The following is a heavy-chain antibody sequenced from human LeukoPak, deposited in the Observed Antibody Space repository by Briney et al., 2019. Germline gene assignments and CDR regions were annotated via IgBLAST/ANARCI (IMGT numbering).Heavy chain of an antibody. Sequence: GGSLRLSCAASGFTFSSYAMSWVRQAPGKGLEWVSAISGSGGSTYYADSVKGRFTISRDNSKNTLYLQMNSLRAEDTAVYYCAKGGGYGDYYYYYYYTDVWGKGTTVTVSS. V-gene: IGHV3-23*01. CDR3: AKGGGYGDYYYYYYYTDV. J-gene: IGHJ6*03. CDR1: GFTFSSYA. D-gene: IGHD4-17*01. CDR2: ISGSGGST.